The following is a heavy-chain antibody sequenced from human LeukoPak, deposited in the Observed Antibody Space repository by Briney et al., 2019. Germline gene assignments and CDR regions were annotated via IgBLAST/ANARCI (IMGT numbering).Heavy chain of an antibody. D-gene: IGHD6-13*01. J-gene: IGHJ4*02. Sequence: PGGSLRLSCAASGFTFSGSAMHWVRQASGKGLEWVGRIRSKANSYATAYAASVKGRFTISRDDSKNTAYLQMNSLKTEDTAVYYCTRQVLAAAGKQDWGQGTLVTVSS. V-gene: IGHV3-73*01. CDR1: GFTFSGSA. CDR2: IRSKANSYAT. CDR3: TRQVLAAAGKQD.